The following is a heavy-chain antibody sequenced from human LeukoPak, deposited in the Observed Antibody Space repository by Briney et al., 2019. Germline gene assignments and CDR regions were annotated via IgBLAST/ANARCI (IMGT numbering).Heavy chain of an antibody. CDR3: AASTKHTAMVDY. CDR1: GFTFSSYS. CDR2: IGSSSSYI. D-gene: IGHD5-18*01. Sequence: GGSLRHSCAASGFTFSSYSMNWVRQAPGKGLEWVSSIGSSSSYIYHADSVKGRFTISRDNAKNSLYLQMNSLRAEDTAVYYCAASTKHTAMVDYWGQGTLVTVSS. V-gene: IGHV3-21*01. J-gene: IGHJ4*02.